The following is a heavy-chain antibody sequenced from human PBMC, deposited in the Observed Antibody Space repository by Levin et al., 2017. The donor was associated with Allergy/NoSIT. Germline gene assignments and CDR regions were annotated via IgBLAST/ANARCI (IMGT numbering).Heavy chain of an antibody. D-gene: IGHD6-19*01. CDR3: AKGLSSGYLRGIDC. CDR2: IRGSGDGT. V-gene: IGHV3-23*01. CDR1: GFTFSSSA. J-gene: IGHJ4*02. Sequence: HPGGSLRLSCAASGFTFSSSAMSWVRQAPGKGLEWVSAIRGSGDGTYYADSVKGRFTISRDNSKNTLYLQMNSLRAEDTAVYYCAKGLSSGYLRGIDCWGQGTLVTVSS.